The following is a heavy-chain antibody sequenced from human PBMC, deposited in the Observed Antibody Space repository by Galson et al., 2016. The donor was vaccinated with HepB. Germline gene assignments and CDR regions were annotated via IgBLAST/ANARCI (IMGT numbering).Heavy chain of an antibody. V-gene: IGHV3-11*01. D-gene: IGHD6-6*01. CDR2: ISSSGSTI. CDR1: GFTFSDYY. J-gene: IGHJ6*04. CDR3: ARDGDNEYSSSFGDYYYGMGV. Sequence: SLRLSCAASGFTFSDYYMSWIRQAPGKGLEWVSYISSSGSTIYYADSVKGRFTISRDNAKNSLYLQMNSLRAEDTAVYYCARDGDNEYSSSFGDYYYGMGVWGKGTTVTVSS.